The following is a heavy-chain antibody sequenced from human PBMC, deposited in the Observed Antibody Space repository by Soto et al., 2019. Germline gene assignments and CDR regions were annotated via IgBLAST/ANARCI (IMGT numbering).Heavy chain of an antibody. D-gene: IGHD3-22*01. V-gene: IGHV1-69*13. CDR2: IIPIFGTA. J-gene: IGHJ3*02. CDR3: ASGEFGITMIVVVRGEPRTIKRWAFDI. CDR1: GGTFSSYA. Sequence: SVKVSCKASGGTFSSYAISWVRQAPGQGLEWMGGIIPIFGTANYAQKFQGRVTITADESTSTAYMELSSLRSEDTAVYYCASGEFGITMIVVVRGEPRTIKRWAFDIWGQGTMVTVS.